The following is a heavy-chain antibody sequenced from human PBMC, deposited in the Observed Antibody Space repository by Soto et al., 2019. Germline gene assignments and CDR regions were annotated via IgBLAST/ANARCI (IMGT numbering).Heavy chain of an antibody. V-gene: IGHV3-30*03. CDR3: VGGQYYFDY. CDR2: ISYDGSNK. CDR1: GFPFTTYS. J-gene: IGHJ4*02. D-gene: IGHD3-10*01. Sequence: QVQLVESGGGVVQPGRSLRLSCAASGFPFTTYSMHWVREGPGKGLEWVAVISYDGSNKYYADSVKGRFTISRDNSKNTLYLQMNSLRPEDTALYYCVGGQYYFDYRGQGTLVTVSS.